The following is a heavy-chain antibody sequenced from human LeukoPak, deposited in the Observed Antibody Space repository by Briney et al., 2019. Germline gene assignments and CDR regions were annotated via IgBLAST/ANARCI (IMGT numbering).Heavy chain of an antibody. Sequence: PSETLSLTCTVSGGSISSGGYYWSWIRQHPGKGLEWIGYIYYSGSTYYNPSLKSRVTISVDTSKNQFSLKLSSVTAADTAVYYCARPALGYCSGGSCYEGDAFDIWGQGTMVTVSS. CDR3: ARPALGYCSGGSCYEGDAFDI. D-gene: IGHD2-15*01. CDR1: GGSISSGGYY. CDR2: IYYSGST. V-gene: IGHV4-31*03. J-gene: IGHJ3*02.